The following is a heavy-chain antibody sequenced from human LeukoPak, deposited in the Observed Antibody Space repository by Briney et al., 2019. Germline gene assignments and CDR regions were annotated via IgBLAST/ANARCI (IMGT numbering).Heavy chain of an antibody. CDR2: ISSSGSTI. V-gene: IGHV3-11*04. CDR3: ARDSYDSSGYYAGFDY. Sequence: GGSLRLSCAASGFTVSSNYMSWVRQAPGKGLEWVSYISSSGSTIYYADSVKGRFTISRDNAKNSLYLQMNSLRAEDTAVYYCARDSYDSSGYYAGFDYWGQGTLVTVSS. J-gene: IGHJ4*02. D-gene: IGHD3-22*01. CDR1: GFTVSSNY.